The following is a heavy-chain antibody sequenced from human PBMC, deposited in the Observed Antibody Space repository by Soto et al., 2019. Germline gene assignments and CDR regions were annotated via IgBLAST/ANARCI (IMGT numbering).Heavy chain of an antibody. J-gene: IGHJ4*02. CDR2: IYWADDK. V-gene: IGHV2-5*02. CDR3: AHGYVQLLATFHYFDS. D-gene: IGHD2-2*01. Sequence: SGPTLVNPTQTLTLTCTFSGFSITGNGEGVGWIRQPPGKALEWLALIYWADDKRYSPSLRNRLTITLDNSKDQVILTMTDMGPADTATYSCAHGYVQLLATFHYFDSWGQGTQVTVSS. CDR1: GFSITGNGEG.